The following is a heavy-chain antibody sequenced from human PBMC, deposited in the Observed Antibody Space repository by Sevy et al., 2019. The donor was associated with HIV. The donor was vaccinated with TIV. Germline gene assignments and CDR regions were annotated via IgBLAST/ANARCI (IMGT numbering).Heavy chain of an antibody. CDR2: ISAYNGNT. CDR3: ARVWDYYGSGSYRGPEDDY. Sequence: ASVKVSCKASGYTFTSYGISWVRQAPGQGLEWMGWISAYNGNTNYAQKLQGRVTMTTDTSTSTAYMELRSLRSDDTAVYYCARVWDYYGSGSYRGPEDDYWDQGTLVTVSS. V-gene: IGHV1-18*01. J-gene: IGHJ4*02. D-gene: IGHD3-10*01. CDR1: GYTFTSYG.